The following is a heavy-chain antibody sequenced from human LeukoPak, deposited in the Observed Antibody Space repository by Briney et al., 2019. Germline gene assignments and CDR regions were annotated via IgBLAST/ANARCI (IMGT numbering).Heavy chain of an antibody. CDR1: GFTFSSYG. V-gene: IGHV3-33*01. CDR2: IWYDGSNK. CDR3: ARINYEGDS. J-gene: IGHJ4*02. Sequence: GGSLRLSCAASGFTFSSYGMHWVRQAPGKGLEWVAVIWYDGSNKYYADSVKGRFTVSRDNARNTLFLQMNSLRDEDTGVYYCARINYEGDSWGQGTLVTVSS. D-gene: IGHD3-16*01.